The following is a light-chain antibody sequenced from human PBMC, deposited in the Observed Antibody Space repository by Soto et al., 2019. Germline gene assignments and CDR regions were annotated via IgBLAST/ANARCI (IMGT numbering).Light chain of an antibody. Sequence: SYELTQPPSVSVAPVKTASISCGGNNIGSKGVHWYQQKPGQAPVLVIYSDTDLPPVIPERFSGSNSANLATLTISRVEAGDEADYYCQVWDSGSAHVVFGGGTQRTVL. CDR1: NIGSKG. CDR3: QVWDSGSAHVV. V-gene: IGLV3-21*04. J-gene: IGLJ2*01. CDR2: SDT.